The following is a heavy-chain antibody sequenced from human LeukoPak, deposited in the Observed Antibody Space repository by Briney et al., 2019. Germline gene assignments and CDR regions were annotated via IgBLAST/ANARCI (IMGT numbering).Heavy chain of an antibody. V-gene: IGHV4-59*01. CDR3: ARDHWLLSSNTWYFYGMDV. J-gene: IGHJ6*02. D-gene: IGHD3-9*01. CDR1: GGSISNYY. CDR2: IEHSGTT. Sequence: SETLSLTCTVSGGSISNYYWSWIRQPPGKGLEWIGYIEHSGTTSYNPSLKGRVAISVDTSKNHFSLFLSSVTAADTAVYYCARDHWLLSSNTWYFYGMDVWGQGTTVTVSS.